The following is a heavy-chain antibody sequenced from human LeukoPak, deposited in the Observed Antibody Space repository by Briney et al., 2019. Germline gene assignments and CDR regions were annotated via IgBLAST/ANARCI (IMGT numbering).Heavy chain of an antibody. CDR2: ISSNGGST. D-gene: IGHD1-26*01. Sequence: PGGSLRLSCEASGFTFSTYGMHWVRQAPGKGLEYVSAISSNGGSTYYADSVKGRFTISRDNSKNTLYLQMSSLRAEDTAVYYCVRYDYSGSYGLDYWGQGTLVTVSS. CDR1: GFTFSTYG. V-gene: IGHV3-64D*09. J-gene: IGHJ4*02. CDR3: VRYDYSGSYGLDY.